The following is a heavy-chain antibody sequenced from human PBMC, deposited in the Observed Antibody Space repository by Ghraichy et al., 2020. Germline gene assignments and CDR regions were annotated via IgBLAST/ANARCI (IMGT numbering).Heavy chain of an antibody. Sequence: GGSLRLSCAASGFTFSSYAMSWVRQAPGKGLEWVSSISGSGGSTYYADSVKGRFTISRDNSKNTLYLQMNSLRAEDTAVYFCAKVAVAGTHTLDAFDIWGQVTMVTVSS. CDR3: AKVAVAGTHTLDAFDI. V-gene: IGHV3-23*01. CDR2: ISGSGGST. J-gene: IGHJ3*02. D-gene: IGHD6-19*01. CDR1: GFTFSSYA.